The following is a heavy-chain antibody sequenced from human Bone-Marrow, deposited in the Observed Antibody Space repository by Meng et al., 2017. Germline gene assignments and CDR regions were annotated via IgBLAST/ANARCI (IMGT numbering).Heavy chain of an antibody. J-gene: IGHJ2*01. V-gene: IGHV4-4*02. CDR1: GGSISSSNW. CDR3: ARVITYYYDSSGYYNWYFDL. Sequence: SETLSLTCAVSGGSISSSNWWSWVRQPPGKGLEWIGEIYHSGSTNYNPSLKSRVTISVDKSKNQFSLKLSSVTAADTAVYYCARVITYYYDSSGYYNWYFDLWGRGTLVTVSS. CDR2: IYHSGST. D-gene: IGHD3-22*01.